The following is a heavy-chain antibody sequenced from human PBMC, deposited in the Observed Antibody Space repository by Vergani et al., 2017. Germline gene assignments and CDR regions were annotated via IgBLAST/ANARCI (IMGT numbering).Heavy chain of an antibody. Sequence: QVQLVQSGAEVKKPGASVKVSCKASGYTFTSYYMNWVRQAPGQGLEWMGIINPSGGSTTYAQKFQGRVTMTRDTSTSTIYMELRSLRSEDTAVYYCARADCSSSSCPSYYMDVWGKGTTVTVSS. V-gene: IGHV1-46*03. CDR1: GYTFTSYY. CDR3: ARADCSSSSCPSYYMDV. CDR2: INPSGGST. D-gene: IGHD2-2*01. J-gene: IGHJ6*03.